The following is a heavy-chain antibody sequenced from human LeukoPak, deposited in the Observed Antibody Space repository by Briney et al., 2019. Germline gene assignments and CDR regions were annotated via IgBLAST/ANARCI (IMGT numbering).Heavy chain of an antibody. D-gene: IGHD1-26*01. J-gene: IGHJ4*02. CDR1: GGSITTTNW. Sequence: ASETLSLTCAVPGGSITTTNWWSWVRRPPGKGLEWIGEVHLSGATNYNPSLESRVSMSIDKSKNHLSLEVTSVTAADTAIYYCTRESGAFSPFGFWGQGTLLTVSS. CDR3: TRESGAFSPFGF. V-gene: IGHV4-4*02. CDR2: VHLSGAT.